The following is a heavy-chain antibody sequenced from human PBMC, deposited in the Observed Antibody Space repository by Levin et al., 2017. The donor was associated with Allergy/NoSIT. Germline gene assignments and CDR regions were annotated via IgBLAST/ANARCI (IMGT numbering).Heavy chain of an antibody. CDR3: ARDPKIYDFWSGYERTSYYYYMDV. CDR1: GYTFTSYA. J-gene: IGHJ6*03. V-gene: IGHV1-3*01. D-gene: IGHD3-3*01. Sequence: ASVKVSCKASGYTFTSYAMHWVRQAPGQRLEWMGWINAGNGNTKYSQKFQGRVTITRDTSASTAYMELSSLRSEDTAVYYCARDPKIYDFWSGYERTSYYYYMDVWGKGTTVTVSS. CDR2: INAGNGNT.